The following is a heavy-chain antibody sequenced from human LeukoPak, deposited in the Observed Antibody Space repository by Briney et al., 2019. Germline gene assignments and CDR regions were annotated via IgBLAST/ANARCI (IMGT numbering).Heavy chain of an antibody. V-gene: IGHV3-11*06. CDR3: ARGWGSSWYLVDY. J-gene: IGHJ4*02. Sequence: KPGGSLRLSCAASGFTFSDYYMSWIRQAPGKGLEWVSYISSSSSYTNYADSVKGRFTISRDNAKNPLYLQMNSLRAEDTAVYYCARGWGSSWYLVDYWGQGTLVTVSS. CDR1: GFTFSDYY. CDR2: ISSSSSYT. D-gene: IGHD6-13*01.